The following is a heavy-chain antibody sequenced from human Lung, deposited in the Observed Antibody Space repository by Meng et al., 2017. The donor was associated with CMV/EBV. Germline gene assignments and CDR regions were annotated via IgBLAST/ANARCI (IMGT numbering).Heavy chain of an antibody. CDR1: GFTFSSYW. CDR3: ARRPWGLDV. CDR2: INQDGSEK. J-gene: IGHJ6*02. V-gene: IGHV3-7*01. Sequence: GESLKISCAASGFTFSSYWMSWVRQAPGKGLEWVANINQDGSEKYYVDSVEGRFTISRDNAKDSLYLQMNALRAEDTVVYYCARRPWGLDVWGQGTTVTVSS.